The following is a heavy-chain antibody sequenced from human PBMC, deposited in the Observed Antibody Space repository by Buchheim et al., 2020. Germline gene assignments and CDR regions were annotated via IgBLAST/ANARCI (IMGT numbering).Heavy chain of an antibody. CDR2: IYYSGST. V-gene: IGHV4-31*03. J-gene: IGHJ6*02. CDR1: GGSIRSGGYY. D-gene: IGHD4-17*01. Sequence: QVQLQESGPGLVKPSQTLSLTCTVSGGSIRSGGYYWSWIRQHPGKGLEWIGYIYYSGSTYYQPSLKSRVTLSVDTSQNQFSLKLSSVTAADTAVYYCARVNDGTNDNGDHGGYYGMDVWGQGTT. CDR3: ARVNDGTNDNGDHGGYYGMDV.